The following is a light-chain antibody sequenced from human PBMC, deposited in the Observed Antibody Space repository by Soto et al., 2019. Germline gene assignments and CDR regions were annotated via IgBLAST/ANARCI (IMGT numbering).Light chain of an antibody. CDR3: QQYDNLPLT. Sequence: DIQVPQSPSSLSASVGDRVTITCQARQDISNYLNWYQQKPGKAPKLLIYDASNLETGVPSRFSGSGSGTDFTFTISSLQPEDIATYYCQQYDNLPLTFGGGTKVDIK. V-gene: IGKV1-33*01. J-gene: IGKJ4*01. CDR1: QDISNY. CDR2: DAS.